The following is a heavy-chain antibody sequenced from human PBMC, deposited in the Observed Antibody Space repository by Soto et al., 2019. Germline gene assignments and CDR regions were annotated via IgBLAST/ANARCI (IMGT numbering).Heavy chain of an antibody. J-gene: IGHJ3*02. CDR2: IYYSGST. Sequence: SETLSLTCTVSGGSISSGGYYWSWIRQHPGKGLEWIGYIYYSGSTYYNPSLKSRVTISVDTSKNQFSLKLSSVTAADTAVYYCARDGGIVLVPAAMRGDAFDIWGQGTMVT. CDR3: ARDGGIVLVPAAMRGDAFDI. CDR1: GGSISSGGYY. D-gene: IGHD2-2*01. V-gene: IGHV4-31*03.